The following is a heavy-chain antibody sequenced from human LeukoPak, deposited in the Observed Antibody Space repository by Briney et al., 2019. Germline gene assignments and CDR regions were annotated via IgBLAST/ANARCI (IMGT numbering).Heavy chain of an antibody. CDR3: ARILGYYYDSSGNN. D-gene: IGHD3-22*01. V-gene: IGHV3-48*03. Sequence: PGGSLRLSCAASGFTFSSYEMNWVRQAPGKGLEWVSYISSSGSTIYYADSVKGRFTISRDNAKNSLYLQMNSLRAEDTAVYYCARILGYYYDSSGNNWGQGTLVTVSS. J-gene: IGHJ4*02. CDR1: GFTFSSYE. CDR2: ISSSGSTI.